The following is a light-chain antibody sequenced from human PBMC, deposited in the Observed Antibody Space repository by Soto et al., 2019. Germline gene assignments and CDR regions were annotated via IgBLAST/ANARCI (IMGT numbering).Light chain of an antibody. V-gene: IGLV1-44*01. CDR2: STP. CDR1: TSNIGSNT. Sequence: QSVLTQPPSASGTPGQKVTISCSGNTSNIGSNTVNWNQQFPGTAPKFLIFSTPQRPSGVPARFSGSKSGTSASLAIGGLQPDDEAHYYCGAWDNSLKGWVFGGGTKLTVL. CDR3: GAWDNSLKGWV. J-gene: IGLJ3*02.